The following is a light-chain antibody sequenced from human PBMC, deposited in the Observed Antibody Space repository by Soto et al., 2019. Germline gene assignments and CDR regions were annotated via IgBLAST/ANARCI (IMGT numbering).Light chain of an antibody. CDR2: EVS. J-gene: IGLJ1*01. CDR1: SSDVGGYNY. V-gene: IGLV2-14*01. Sequence: QSALTQPASVSGSPGESITISCTGTSSDVGGYNYVSWYQQHPGKAPKLMIYEVSNRPSGVSNRFSGSKSGNTASLTISGLQAEDEADYYCSSYTTTNTYVFGSGTEVTVL. CDR3: SSYTTTNTYV.